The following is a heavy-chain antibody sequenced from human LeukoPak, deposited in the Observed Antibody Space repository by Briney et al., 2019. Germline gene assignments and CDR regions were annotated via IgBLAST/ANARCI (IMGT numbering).Heavy chain of an antibody. Sequence: PGRSLRLSCAASGFTFSSYGMHWVRQAPGKGLEWVAVISYDGSDKNYADSVKGRFTISRDNSNNRVYLQMNSLRAEDTAVNYCAKVPRYCSSTSCPDFDYWGQGTLVTVSS. CDR1: GFTFSSYG. D-gene: IGHD2-2*01. CDR3: AKVPRYCSSTSCPDFDY. J-gene: IGHJ4*02. V-gene: IGHV3-30*18. CDR2: ISYDGSDK.